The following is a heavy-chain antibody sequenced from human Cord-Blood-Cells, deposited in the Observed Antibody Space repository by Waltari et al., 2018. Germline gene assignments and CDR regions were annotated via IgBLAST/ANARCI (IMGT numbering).Heavy chain of an antibody. Sequence: QVQLVQSGAEVKKPGSSVKVSCTAPGGTCRSHAISWVRQAPGQGLEWMGGIIPIFGTANYAQKFQGTVTITADKSTSTAYMELSSLRSEDTAVYYCARDRRNEGNTNWFDPWGQGTLVTVSS. V-gene: IGHV1-69*06. CDR2: IIPIFGTA. J-gene: IGHJ5*02. CDR1: GGTCRSHA. CDR3: ARDRRNEGNTNWFDP. D-gene: IGHD6-6*01.